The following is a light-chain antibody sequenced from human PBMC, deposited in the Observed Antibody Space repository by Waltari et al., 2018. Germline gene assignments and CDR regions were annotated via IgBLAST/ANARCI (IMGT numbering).Light chain of an antibody. J-gene: IGLJ2*01. Sequence: QSALTQPVSVSGSPGQSITVSCSGSSSDVGTYNLVSWYQQHPGKAPKLLIYEVTGRPAGVSHRFSGSKSGNTASLTVSGLQAEDEAEYSCCSYAGGNRSVLFGGGTKLTVL. V-gene: IGLV2-23*02. CDR2: EVT. CDR1: SSDVGTYNL. CDR3: CSYAGGNRSVL.